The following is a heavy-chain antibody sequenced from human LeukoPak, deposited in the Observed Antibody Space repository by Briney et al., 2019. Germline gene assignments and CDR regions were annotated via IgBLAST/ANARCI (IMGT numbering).Heavy chain of an antibody. V-gene: IGHV5-51*01. D-gene: IGHD2-2*01. J-gene: IGHJ4*02. Sequence: GESLKISCKASGYTFTGDWIGWVRQMPGKGLEWMGIIYPGDSDTRYSPSFQGQVTISADKSISTAYLQWSSLKASDTAMYYCARLLSGRYDLSYYFDYWGQGTLVTVSS. CDR1: GYTFTGDW. CDR2: IYPGDSDT. CDR3: ARLLSGRYDLSYYFDY.